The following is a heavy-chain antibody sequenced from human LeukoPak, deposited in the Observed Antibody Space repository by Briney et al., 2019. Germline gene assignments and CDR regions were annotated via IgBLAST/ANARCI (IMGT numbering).Heavy chain of an antibody. V-gene: IGHV3-21*01. CDR2: ISSSSSYM. CDR1: GFTFSSYS. Sequence: PGGSLRLSCAASGFTFSSYSMNWVRQAPGKGLEWVSTISSSSSYMYYADSVRGRFTISRDNAKSSLYLQMNSLRAEDTAVYYCARASGGDRGYDLYYLDYWGQGSLVTVSS. J-gene: IGHJ4*02. D-gene: IGHD5-12*01. CDR3: ARASGGDRGYDLYYLDY.